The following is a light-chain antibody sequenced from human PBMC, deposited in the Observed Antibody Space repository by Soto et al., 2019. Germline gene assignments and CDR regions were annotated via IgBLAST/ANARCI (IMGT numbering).Light chain of an antibody. CDR1: QYMTRTY. CDR2: AAS. J-gene: IGKJ2*01. Sequence: EIVLTQSPGTLSLSPGERATLSCRASQYMTRTYIAWYQQKPGQAPRLLIYAASNRATGIPDKFSGSGSGTDYSLTITILEPEDSAVYYCHQYDKAPHTFGQGTKVEIK. CDR3: HQYDKAPHT. V-gene: IGKV3-20*01.